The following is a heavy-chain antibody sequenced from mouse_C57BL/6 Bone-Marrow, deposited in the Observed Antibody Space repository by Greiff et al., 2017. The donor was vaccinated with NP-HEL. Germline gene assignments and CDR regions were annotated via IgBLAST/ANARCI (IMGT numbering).Heavy chain of an antibody. CDR3: ARDRGSNYVYWYFDV. Sequence: DVQLQESGPGLVKPSQSLSLTCSVTGYSITSGYYWNWIRQFPGNKLEWMGYISYDGSNNYNPSLKNRISITRDTSKNQFFLKLNSVTTEDTATYYCARDRGSNYVYWYFDVWGTGTTVTVSS. J-gene: IGHJ1*03. D-gene: IGHD2-5*01. V-gene: IGHV3-6*01. CDR2: ISYDGSN. CDR1: GYSITSGYY.